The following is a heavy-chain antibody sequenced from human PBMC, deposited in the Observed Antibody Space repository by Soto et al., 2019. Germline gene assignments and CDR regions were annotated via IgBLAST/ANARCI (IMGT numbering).Heavy chain of an antibody. D-gene: IGHD3-22*01. V-gene: IGHV3-53*01. CDR2: IYSGGST. CDR3: ARDRVESGYPEYFQH. J-gene: IGHJ1*01. CDR1: GFTVSSNY. Sequence: EVQLVESGGGLIQPGGSLRLSCAASGFTVSSNYMSWVRQAPGKGLEWDSVIYSGGSTYYADSVKGRFTISRDNSKNTLYLHMNSLRAEDTAVYYCARDRVESGYPEYFQHWGQGTLVTVSS.